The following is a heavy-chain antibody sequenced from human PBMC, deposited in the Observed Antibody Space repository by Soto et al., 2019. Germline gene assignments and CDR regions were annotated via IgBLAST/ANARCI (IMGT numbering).Heavy chain of an antibody. CDR2: IWFDGSNE. V-gene: IGHV3-33*01. Sequence: QVQLVESGGGVVQPGRSLRLSCAASGFTFSQHDMHWVRQAPGKGLEWVAVIWFDGSNENYADSVKGRFSISRDSFNNSLYLQMNSLRADDTAVYYCATERFLGTGGLDYWGQGSLVIVSS. CDR3: ATERFLGTGGLDY. CDR1: GFTFSQHD. D-gene: IGHD2-8*02. J-gene: IGHJ4*02.